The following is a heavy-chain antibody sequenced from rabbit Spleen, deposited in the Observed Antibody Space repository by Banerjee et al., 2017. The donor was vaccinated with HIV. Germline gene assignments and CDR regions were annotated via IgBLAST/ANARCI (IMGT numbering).Heavy chain of an antibody. CDR2: IYNGDGTT. CDR3: AREDILVAGSFDL. Sequence: QQQLEESGGGLVKPGGTLTLTCKASGIDFSSYYYMCWVRQAPGKGPEWIACIYNGDGTTYDASWVNGRFTISRSTSLNTVTLQMTSLTAADTATYFCAREDILVAGSFDLWGQGTLVTVS. V-gene: IGHV1S43*01. J-gene: IGHJ4*01. CDR1: GIDFSSYYY. D-gene: IGHD4-1*01.